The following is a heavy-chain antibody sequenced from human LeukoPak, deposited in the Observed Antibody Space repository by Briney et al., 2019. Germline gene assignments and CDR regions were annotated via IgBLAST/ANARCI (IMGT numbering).Heavy chain of an antibody. CDR2: IYYSGST. D-gene: IGHD3-3*01. Sequence: KTSETLSLTCTVSGGSISSHYWSWIRQPPGKGLEWIGYIYYSGSTNYNPSLKSRVTISVDTSKNQFSLKLSSVTAAVTAVYYCARFWRDYYYYMDVWGKGTTVTVSS. V-gene: IGHV4-59*11. CDR3: ARFWRDYYYYMDV. J-gene: IGHJ6*03. CDR1: GGSISSHY.